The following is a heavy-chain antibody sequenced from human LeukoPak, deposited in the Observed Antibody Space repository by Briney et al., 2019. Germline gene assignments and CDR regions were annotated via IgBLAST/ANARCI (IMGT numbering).Heavy chain of an antibody. J-gene: IGHJ5*02. CDR1: GGSISSYY. CDR2: IYTSGST. V-gene: IGHV4-4*07. Sequence: SETLSLTCTVSGGSISSYYWSWIRQPAGKGLEWIGRIYTSGSTNYNPSLKSRVTISVDTSKNQFSLKLSSVTAADTAVYYCARGRVVLRFLEWLSQYNWFDPWGQGTLVTVSS. D-gene: IGHD3-3*01. CDR3: ARGRVVLRFLEWLSQYNWFDP.